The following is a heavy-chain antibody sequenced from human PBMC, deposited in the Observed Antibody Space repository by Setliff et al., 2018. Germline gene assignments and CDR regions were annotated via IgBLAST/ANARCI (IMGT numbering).Heavy chain of an antibody. V-gene: IGHV4-61*09. Sequence: SETLSSPVLSLVTPSAVVLTTGVGSGSPPGRDWSGLGISTSWSTIYNPSLKSRLTISLDTSKNQFSLTLSSVTAADTAVYYCARMSGFLYMDVWGKGTTVTVSS. CDR2: STSWST. CDR1: VTPSAVVLTT. CDR3: ARMSGFLYMDV. J-gene: IGHJ6*03. D-gene: IGHD3-3*01.